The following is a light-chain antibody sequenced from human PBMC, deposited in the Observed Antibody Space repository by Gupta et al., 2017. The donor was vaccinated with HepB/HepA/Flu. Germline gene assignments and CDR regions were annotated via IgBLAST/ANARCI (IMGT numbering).Light chain of an antibody. V-gene: IGLV3-1*01. CDR3: QAWDNSHVI. CDR2: QDE. J-gene: IGLJ2*01. Sequence: SYELTQPPSVSVSAGQTANIICSGEKLGEKYAFWYQQKAGQSPLVVIYQDEKRPSGIPERFSGSNSGNTATLTISGTQAMDEADYYWQAWDNSHVIFGGGTRLTVL. CDR1: KLGEKY.